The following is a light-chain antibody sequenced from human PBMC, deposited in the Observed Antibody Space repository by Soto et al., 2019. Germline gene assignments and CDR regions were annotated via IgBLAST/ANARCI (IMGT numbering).Light chain of an antibody. CDR1: QNVDSRY. J-gene: IGKJ1*01. Sequence: EIVVTQSPGTLSLSPGERATLSCRASQNVDSRYLAWYQQKPGQAPRLLIYGTSSRATGIPDRLSGSGSGTDFTLTISRLEPEDFAVYYCQHYGSSPWTFGQGTKVEI. CDR3: QHYGSSPWT. V-gene: IGKV3-20*01. CDR2: GTS.